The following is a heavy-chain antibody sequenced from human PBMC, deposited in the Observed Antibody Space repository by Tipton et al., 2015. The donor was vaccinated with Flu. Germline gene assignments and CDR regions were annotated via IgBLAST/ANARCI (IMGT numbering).Heavy chain of an antibody. CDR3: ARLSFYDVDLKNFYFDY. CDR2: LSYSGNT. Sequence: GLVKPSETLSLTCTVSGGSVNSYFWSWIRQPPGKGLEWIGGLSYSGNTYYNPSLRGRVVISVDTSKNQFSLKLSSVTAADTAMSYCARLSFYDVDLKNFYFDYWGQGTMVTVSS. CDR1: GGSVNSYF. V-gene: IGHV4-59*05. J-gene: IGHJ4*02. D-gene: IGHD3-10*02.